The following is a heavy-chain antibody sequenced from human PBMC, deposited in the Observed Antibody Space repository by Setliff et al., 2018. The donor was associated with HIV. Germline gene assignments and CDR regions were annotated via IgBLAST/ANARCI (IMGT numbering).Heavy chain of an antibody. J-gene: IGHJ1*01. D-gene: IGHD4-17*01. V-gene: IGHV1-69*13. CDR1: GGTFSSYA. CDR2: IIPIFGTA. CDR3: TRGPEVTTVTNPLTAEYFQH. Sequence: ASVKVSCKASGGTFSSYAISWVRQAPGQGLEWMGGIIPIFGTANYAQKFQGRVTITVDASTSIVDMEISSLRSEDTAVYYCTRGPEVTTVTNPLTAEYFQHWGQGTPVTVSS.